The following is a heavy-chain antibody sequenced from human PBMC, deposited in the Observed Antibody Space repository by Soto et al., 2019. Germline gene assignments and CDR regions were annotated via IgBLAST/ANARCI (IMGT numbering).Heavy chain of an antibody. D-gene: IGHD1-1*01. Sequence: GGSLRLSCAASGFTISNYPMHWVRQAPGKGLEWVAVISYDGSNTYYADSVKGRFTISKDNSNNTLYLQMNSLRAEDTAVYYCAKFPGNWNDVSPYYYYMDVWGKGTTVTVSS. CDR1: GFTISNYP. CDR2: ISYDGSNT. CDR3: AKFPGNWNDVSPYYYYMDV. V-gene: IGHV3-30-3*02. J-gene: IGHJ6*03.